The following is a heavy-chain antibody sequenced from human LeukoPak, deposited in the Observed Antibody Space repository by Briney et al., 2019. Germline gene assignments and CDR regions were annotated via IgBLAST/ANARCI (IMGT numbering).Heavy chain of an antibody. CDR2: IHHSGSS. J-gene: IGHJ5*02. CDR1: GDSISSGYY. D-gene: IGHD3-22*01. V-gene: IGHV4-38-2*02. Sequence: NPSETLSLTCIVSGDSISSGYYWGWIRQPPGRGLEWIGSIHHSGSSYYNPSLKSRVTISVDTSKNQFSLKLSSVTAADTAVHYCARYYDGSGSPRFDPWGQGTLVTVSS. CDR3: ARYYDGSGSPRFDP.